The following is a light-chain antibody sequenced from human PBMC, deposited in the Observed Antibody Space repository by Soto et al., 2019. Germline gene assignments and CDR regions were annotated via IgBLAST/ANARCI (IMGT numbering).Light chain of an antibody. CDR1: QSVSSNF. J-gene: IGKJ5*01. Sequence: EIVLTQSPGTLSLSPGERATLSCRASQSVSSNFLAWYQQKPGQAPRLLIYGASSRATGIPDRFSGSGSGTGFTLNISRLEPEDFAVYYCQQYGSSPITFGQGTRLEIK. V-gene: IGKV3-20*01. CDR3: QQYGSSPIT. CDR2: GAS.